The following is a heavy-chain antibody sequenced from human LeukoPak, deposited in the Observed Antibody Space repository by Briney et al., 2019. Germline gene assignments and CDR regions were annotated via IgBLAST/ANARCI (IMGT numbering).Heavy chain of an antibody. CDR1: GFTFSSYS. Sequence: TGGSLRLSCAASGFTFSSYSMNWVRQAPGKGLEWVSSISSSSSYIYYADSVKGRFTISRDNAKNSLYLQMSSLRAEDTAVYYCARETGITMVRGVLQEFDYWGQGTLVTVSS. D-gene: IGHD3-10*01. V-gene: IGHV3-21*01. J-gene: IGHJ4*02. CDR3: ARETGITMVRGVLQEFDY. CDR2: ISSSSSYI.